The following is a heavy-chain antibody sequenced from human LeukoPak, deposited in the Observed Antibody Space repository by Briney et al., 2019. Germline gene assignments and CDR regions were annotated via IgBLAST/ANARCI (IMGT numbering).Heavy chain of an antibody. CDR2: INPSGGST. CDR1: GYTFTSYG. CDR3: ARDSFLVWFGDKAKGYFDY. V-gene: IGHV1-46*01. D-gene: IGHD3-10*01. J-gene: IGHJ4*02. Sequence: ASVKVSCKASGYTFTSYGISWVRQAPGQGLEWMGIINPSGGSTSYAQKFQGRVTMTRDTSTSTVYMELSSLRSEDTAVYYCARDSFLVWFGDKAKGYFDYWGQGTLVTVSS.